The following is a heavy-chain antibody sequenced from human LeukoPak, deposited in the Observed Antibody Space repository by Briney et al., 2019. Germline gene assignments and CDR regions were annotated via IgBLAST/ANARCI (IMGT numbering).Heavy chain of an antibody. D-gene: IGHD6-19*01. CDR3: AKSHVAGSNYYYYYMDV. J-gene: IGHJ6*03. CDR1: GFTFSSYG. Sequence: GGSLRLSCAASGFTFSSYGMHWVRQAPGKGLEWVAFIRYDGSNKYYADSVKGRFTISRDNSKNTLYLQMNSLRAEDTAVYYCAKSHVAGSNYYYYYMDVWGKGTTVTISS. CDR2: IRYDGSNK. V-gene: IGHV3-30*02.